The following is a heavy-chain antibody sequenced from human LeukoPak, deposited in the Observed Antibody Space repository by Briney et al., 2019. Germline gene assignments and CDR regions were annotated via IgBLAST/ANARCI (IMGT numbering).Heavy chain of an antibody. J-gene: IGHJ4*02. CDR2: IYTGGT. V-gene: IGHV3-66*01. Sequence: GGSLRLSCAASGFTVSSIYMTWVRQAPGKGLEWVSVIYTGGTYYADSVKGRFTISRGDSKNTLHLQMKSLRAEDTAVYYCVSSPVLRYFAYWGQGTLVRVSS. CDR3: VSSPVLRYFAY. CDR1: GFTVSSIY. D-gene: IGHD3-9*01.